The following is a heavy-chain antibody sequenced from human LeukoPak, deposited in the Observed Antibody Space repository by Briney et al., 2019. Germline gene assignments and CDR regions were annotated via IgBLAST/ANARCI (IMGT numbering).Heavy chain of an antibody. D-gene: IGHD3-9*01. J-gene: IGHJ5*02. Sequence: ASVKVSCKASGYTFTSYDINWVRQATGQGLEWVGWMNPNSGNTGYAQKFQGRVTMTRNTSISTAYMELSSLRSEDTAVYYCARDGYDILTGYRPDWFDPWGQGTLVTVSS. CDR1: GYTFTSYD. V-gene: IGHV1-8*01. CDR3: ARDGYDILTGYRPDWFDP. CDR2: MNPNSGNT.